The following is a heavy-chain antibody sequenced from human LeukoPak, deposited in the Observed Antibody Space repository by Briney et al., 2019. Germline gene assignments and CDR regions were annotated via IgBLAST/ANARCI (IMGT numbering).Heavy chain of an antibody. V-gene: IGHV3-23*01. CDR1: GFTFSNYA. CDR3: ARDEVVTALRVGYMDV. J-gene: IGHJ6*03. D-gene: IGHD2-21*02. CDR2: IGESDGRT. Sequence: GGSLRLSCAASGFTFSNYAMTWVRQAPGKGLEWVSVIGESDGRTYYADSVKGRFTISRDESKNTLYLQMNSLRAEDTAVYYCARDEVVTALRVGYMDVWGRGATVTVSS.